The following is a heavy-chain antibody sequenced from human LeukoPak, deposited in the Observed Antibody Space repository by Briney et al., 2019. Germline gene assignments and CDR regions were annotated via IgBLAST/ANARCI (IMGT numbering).Heavy chain of an antibody. D-gene: IGHD2-21*01. CDR3: AGGSDDLDY. V-gene: IGHV4-39*01. Sequence: SETRSLTCTVSGGSISRLGSYWGWLRQPPGKGLEWIGSLFYSRSTYYNPSLKSRVTISVDTSKNQFSLKLSSVTAADTAVFYCAGGSDDLDYWGQGTLVTVSS. J-gene: IGHJ4*02. CDR2: LFYSRST. CDR1: GGSISRLGSY.